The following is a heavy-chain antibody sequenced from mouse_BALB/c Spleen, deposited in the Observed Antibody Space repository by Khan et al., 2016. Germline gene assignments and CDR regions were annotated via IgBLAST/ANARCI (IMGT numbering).Heavy chain of an antibody. J-gene: IGHJ4*01. Sequence: QVQLQHSGTELPRPGASVKLSCKASGYTFTDYYLHWVKQRTGQGLEWIGEIFPGSGSTYYNEKFKGKASLTADTSSSTAYMQLSSLTSEDSAVYFCARSYYGYFAMDYWGHGASVTVSS. CDR2: IFPGSGST. CDR3: ARSYYGYFAMDY. CDR1: GYTFTDYY. V-gene: IGHV1-77*01. D-gene: IGHD1-2*01.